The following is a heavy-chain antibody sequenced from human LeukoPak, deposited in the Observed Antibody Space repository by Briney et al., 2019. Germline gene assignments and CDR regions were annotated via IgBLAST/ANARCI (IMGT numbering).Heavy chain of an antibody. Sequence: GGSLRLSCAASGFTFSSYAMHWVRQAPGKGLEWVAVISYDGSNKYYADSVKGRFTISRDNSKNTLYLQMNSLRAEDTAVYYCARGAGGYRFDPWGQGTLVTVSS. CDR3: ARGAGGYRFDP. V-gene: IGHV3-30-3*01. J-gene: IGHJ5*02. D-gene: IGHD1-1*01. CDR2: ISYDGSNK. CDR1: GFTFSSYA.